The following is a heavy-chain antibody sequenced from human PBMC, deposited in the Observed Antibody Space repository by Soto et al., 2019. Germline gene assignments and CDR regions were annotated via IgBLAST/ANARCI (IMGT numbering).Heavy chain of an antibody. CDR3: ARALPYSSSGDS. CDR1: GYTFTTYG. V-gene: IGHV1-18*01. Sequence: QVQLVQSGAEMKKPGASVKVSCKASGYTFTTYGISWVRQAPGQGLEWMGWISASNGNTYYGQEFQGRGTMTTDSFTSTAYMELSSLPSDDTAVNYCARALPYSSSGDSWGRGTLVTVSS. CDR2: ISASNGNT. J-gene: IGHJ4*02. D-gene: IGHD6-13*01.